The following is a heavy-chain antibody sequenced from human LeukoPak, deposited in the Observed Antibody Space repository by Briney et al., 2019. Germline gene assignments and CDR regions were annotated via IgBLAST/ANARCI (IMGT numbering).Heavy chain of an antibody. V-gene: IGHV3-30-3*01. D-gene: IGHD2-2*02. CDR3: ASSIGRYCSSTSCYTVDY. J-gene: IGHJ4*02. CDR2: ISNDGTDK. CDR1: EFTFTNYG. Sequence: PGGSLRLSCAASEFTFTNYGMHWVRQAPGKGLEWVAVISNDGTDKYYADSVKGRFTISRDNAKNSLYLQMNSLRAEDTAVYYCASSIGRYCSSTSCYTVDYWGQGTLVTVSS.